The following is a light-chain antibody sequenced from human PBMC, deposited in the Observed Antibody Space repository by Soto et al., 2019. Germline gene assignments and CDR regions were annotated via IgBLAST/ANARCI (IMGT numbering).Light chain of an antibody. Sequence: EIVLTQSPGTLSLSPGERATLSCRASQSVSSSYLAWYQQKPGQAPRLLIYGASSRATGIPDRFSGSGSMTDFTLTITRLEPEDFAVYYCQQYGSSPATFGQGTKVEIK. CDR3: QQYGSSPAT. CDR2: GAS. CDR1: QSVSSSY. J-gene: IGKJ1*01. V-gene: IGKV3-20*01.